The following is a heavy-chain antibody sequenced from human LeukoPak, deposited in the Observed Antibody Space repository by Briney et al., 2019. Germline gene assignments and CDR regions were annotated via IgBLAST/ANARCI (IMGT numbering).Heavy chain of an antibody. CDR1: GFTFSSYG. D-gene: IGHD3-10*01. CDR3: AKDFTKTYGSGSYYPSFDY. J-gene: IGHJ4*02. V-gene: IGHV3-30*18. CDR2: ISYDGSNK. Sequence: GGSLRLSCVASGFTFSSYGMHWVRQAPGKGLEWVAVISYDGSNKYYADSVKGRFTISRDNSKNTLYLQMNSLRAEDTAVYYCAKDFTKTYGSGSYYPSFDYWGQGTLVTVPS.